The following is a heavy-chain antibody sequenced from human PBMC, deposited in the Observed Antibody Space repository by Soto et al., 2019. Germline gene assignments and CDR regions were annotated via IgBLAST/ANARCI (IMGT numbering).Heavy chain of an antibody. CDR1: GGSISSGGYY. V-gene: IGHV4-31*03. CDR3: ARRGSGYSVY. Sequence: PSETLSLTCTVSGGSISSGGYYWSWIRQHPGKGLEWIGYIFYSGSTYYNPSLKSRVTISVDTSKNQFSLKLSSVAAADTAVYYCARRGSGYSVYWGLGTLVTVSS. D-gene: IGHD3-22*01. CDR2: IFYSGST. J-gene: IGHJ4*02.